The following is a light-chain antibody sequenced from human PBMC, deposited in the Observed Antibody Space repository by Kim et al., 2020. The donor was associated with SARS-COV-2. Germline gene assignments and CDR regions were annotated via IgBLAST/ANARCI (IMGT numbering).Light chain of an antibody. CDR3: QVWDSVSDQWV. CDR1: NIGTKS. V-gene: IGLV3-21*01. J-gene: IGLJ3*02. Sequence: SYELTQPPSLSVAPGKTATITCGGNNIGTKSVHWYQQKPGQAPILVIFFDSDRPSVIPERFSGSNSGNTAALTISRVEAGDEADYFCQVWDSVSDQWVFG. CDR2: FDS.